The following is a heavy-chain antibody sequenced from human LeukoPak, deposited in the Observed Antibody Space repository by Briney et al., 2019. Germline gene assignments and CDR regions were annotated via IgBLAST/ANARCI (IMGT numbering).Heavy chain of an antibody. D-gene: IGHD2-2*01. V-gene: IGHV3-30*14. CDR2: ISYDGNTQ. CDR1: GFTFRNYA. CDR3: ARDLYCTTTSCYPWGAFDI. J-gene: IGHJ3*02. Sequence: GGSLRLSCAASGFTFRNYAGLWVRQAPGKGLEWVAVISYDGNTQYYADSVKGRFTISRDNSKNTLYLQMNSLRADDTAVYYCARDLYCTTTSCYPWGAFDIWGQGTLVTVSS.